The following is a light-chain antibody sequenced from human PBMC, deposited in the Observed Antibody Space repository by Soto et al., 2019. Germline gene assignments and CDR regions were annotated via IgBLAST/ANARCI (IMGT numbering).Light chain of an antibody. CDR2: DAS. CDR1: QDISKN. V-gene: IGKV1-33*01. Sequence: IQMTQSPSSLSASVGDRVTITCQASQDISKNLNWYQQKPGKAPKLLIYDASSLQTGVPSRFSGSGAATHFTFTISSLQPEDVATYYCQQYDNLLPISFGQGTRLEIK. J-gene: IGKJ5*01. CDR3: QQYDNLLPIS.